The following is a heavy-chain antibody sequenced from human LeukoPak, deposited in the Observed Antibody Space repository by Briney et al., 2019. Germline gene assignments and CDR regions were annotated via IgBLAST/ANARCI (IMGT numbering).Heavy chain of an antibody. CDR2: ISSSSSYI. J-gene: IGHJ4*02. Sequence: GGSLRLSCAASGFTFSSYSMNWVRQAPGKGLEWVSSISSSSSYIYYADSVKGRFTISRDNAKNSLYLQMNSLRAEDTAVYYCARDPEHYYDSSVHFDYWGQGTLVTVSS. CDR1: GFTFSSYS. D-gene: IGHD3-22*01. V-gene: IGHV3-21*01. CDR3: ARDPEHYYDSSVHFDY.